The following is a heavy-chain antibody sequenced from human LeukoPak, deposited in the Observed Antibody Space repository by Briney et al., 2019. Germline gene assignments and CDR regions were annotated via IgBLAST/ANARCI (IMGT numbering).Heavy chain of an antibody. CDR3: AKRRSPALYDAFDM. V-gene: IGHV5-51*01. Sequence: GESLKISCTGSGYSFTSYWIGWVRQMPGKGLEWMGIIYPGDSDTRYSPSFQGEVTISADRSINTAYLQWTSLMASDTAMYYCAKRRSPALYDAFDMWGQGTRVTVSS. CDR1: GYSFTSYW. CDR2: IYPGDSDT. J-gene: IGHJ3*02. D-gene: IGHD1-14*01.